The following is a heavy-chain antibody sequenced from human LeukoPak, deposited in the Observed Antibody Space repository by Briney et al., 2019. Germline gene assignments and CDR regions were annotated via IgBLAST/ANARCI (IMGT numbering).Heavy chain of an antibody. CDR1: GGSISSGSYY. Sequence: SETLSLTCTVSGGSISSGSYYWSWIRQPAGKGLEWIGRIYTSGSTNYNPSLKSRVTISVDTSKNQFSLKLSSVTAADTAVYYCARDPGAFDIWGQGTMVTVSS. J-gene: IGHJ3*02. V-gene: IGHV4-61*02. CDR2: IYTSGST. CDR3: ARDPGAFDI.